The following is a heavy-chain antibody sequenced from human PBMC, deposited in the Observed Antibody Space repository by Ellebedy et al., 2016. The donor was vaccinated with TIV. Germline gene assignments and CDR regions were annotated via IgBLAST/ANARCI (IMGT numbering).Heavy chain of an antibody. CDR1: GFTFTSYG. Sequence: GESLKISCAASGFTFTSYGMHWVRQAPGKGLEWVAVIWCDGSNKYYADSVKGRFTISRDNSKNTLYLKMNSLRAEDTAVYYCARDRGTTMIVSDYWGQGTLVTVSS. V-gene: IGHV3-33*08. J-gene: IGHJ4*02. CDR3: ARDRGTTMIVSDY. CDR2: IWCDGSNK. D-gene: IGHD3-22*01.